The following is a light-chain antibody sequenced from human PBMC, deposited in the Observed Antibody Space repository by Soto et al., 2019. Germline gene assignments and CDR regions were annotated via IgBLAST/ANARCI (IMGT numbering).Light chain of an antibody. CDR1: QSIGKY. CDR2: DTS. CDR3: QHRSDWPCT. J-gene: IGKJ1*01. Sequence: EIVLTQFPVTLSLSPGERVTLSCRASQSIGKYLAWYQQRPGQAPRLLFYDTSNRATGIPPRFSGSGSGTAFTLTISSLEPDDFAVYDCQHRSDWPCTFDQGTKVEVK. V-gene: IGKV3-11*01.